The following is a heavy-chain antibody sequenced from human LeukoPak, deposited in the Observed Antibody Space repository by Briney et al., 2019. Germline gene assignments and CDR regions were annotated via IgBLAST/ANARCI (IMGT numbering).Heavy chain of an antibody. V-gene: IGHV4-59*01. Sequence: PPETLSLTCTVSGGSISSYYWSWIRQPPGKGLEWLACISYSGSTKYNPSLKSRVTISVDTSKNQLSLKLSSVTAADTAVYYCAREPGFDSSGYLNWFDPWGQGTLVTVSS. CDR3: AREPGFDSSGYLNWFDP. J-gene: IGHJ5*02. D-gene: IGHD3-22*01. CDR2: ISYSGST. CDR1: GGSISSYY.